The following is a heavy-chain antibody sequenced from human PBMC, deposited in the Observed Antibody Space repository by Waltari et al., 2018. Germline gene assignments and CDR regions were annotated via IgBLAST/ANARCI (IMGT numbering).Heavy chain of an antibody. CDR1: GFTFRNYW. Sequence: EVQLVEPGGGLVQPGGSLRLSCAPSGFTFRNYWMHWVRQAPGKGLLCVSLINPEGRETNYADSVKCRFTISRDNAKNTLYLQMNSLRGEDTAVYYCVRGSNDWIGLDYWGQGALVTVSS. J-gene: IGHJ4*02. V-gene: IGHV3-74*01. CDR2: INPEGRET. D-gene: IGHD3-9*01. CDR3: VRGSNDWIGLDY.